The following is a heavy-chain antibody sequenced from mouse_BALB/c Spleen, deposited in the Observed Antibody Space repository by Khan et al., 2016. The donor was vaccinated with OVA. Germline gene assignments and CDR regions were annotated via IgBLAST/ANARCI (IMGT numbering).Heavy chain of an antibody. CDR3: ARVYGGDFDY. J-gene: IGHJ2*01. CDR2: ISYSGNT. CDR1: GYSITSDYA. Sequence: EVQLQESGPGLVKPSQSLSLICTVTGYSITSDYAWNWIRQFPGNKLEWMGFISYSGNTKYNPSLKSRIAITRDTSKNQFFLQLNSVTTEDTATYYCARVYGGDFDYCGQGTTLTVSS. V-gene: IGHV3-2*02. D-gene: IGHD1-1*01.